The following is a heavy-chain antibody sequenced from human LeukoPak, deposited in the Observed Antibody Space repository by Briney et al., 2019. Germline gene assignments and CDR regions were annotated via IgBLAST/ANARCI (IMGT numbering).Heavy chain of an antibody. V-gene: IGHV3-23*01. CDR3: ARPILSGSAAADPFFDY. CDR1: GFTFSSYA. D-gene: IGHD6-13*01. J-gene: IGHJ4*02. Sequence: GGSLRLSCAASGFTFSSYAMSWVRQAPGKGLEWVSAISGSGGSTYYADSVKGRFTISRDNSKNTLYLQMNNLRAEDTAVYYCARPILSGSAAADPFFDYWGQGTLVTVSS. CDR2: ISGSGGST.